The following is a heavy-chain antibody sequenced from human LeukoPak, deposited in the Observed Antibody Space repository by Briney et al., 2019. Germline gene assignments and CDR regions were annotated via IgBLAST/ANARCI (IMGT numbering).Heavy chain of an antibody. CDR3: AKDLPRTYYDSSGYSFDH. D-gene: IGHD3-22*01. Sequence: GGSLRLSCAASGFTFSSYGMHWVRQAPGKGLEWVAVISYDGSNKYYADSVKGRFTISRDNSKNTLYLQMNSLRAEDTALYYCAKDLPRTYYDSSGYSFDHWGQGTLVTVSS. J-gene: IGHJ4*02. V-gene: IGHV3-30*18. CDR1: GFTFSSYG. CDR2: ISYDGSNK.